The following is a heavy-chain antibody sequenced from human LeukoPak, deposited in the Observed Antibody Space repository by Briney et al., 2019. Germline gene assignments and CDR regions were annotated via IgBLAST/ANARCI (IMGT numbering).Heavy chain of an antibody. D-gene: IGHD6-19*01. CDR1: GFTFSSYA. Sequence: GGSLRLSCAASGFTFSSYAMSWVRQAPGKGLEWVSPISGSGSRTYYADSVKGRFTISRENSKNTLYLQMNSLRAEDTAVYYCAKGVAVASPYYFDYWGQGTLVTVSS. V-gene: IGHV3-23*01. CDR3: AKGVAVASPYYFDY. CDR2: ISGSGSRT. J-gene: IGHJ4*02.